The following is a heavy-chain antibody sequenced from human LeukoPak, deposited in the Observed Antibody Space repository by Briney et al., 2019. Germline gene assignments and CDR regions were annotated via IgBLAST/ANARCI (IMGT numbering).Heavy chain of an antibody. D-gene: IGHD1-26*01. CDR1: GGSISSYY. CDR3: AREKLSGSSLSAFDI. J-gene: IGHJ3*02. CDR2: IYYSGST. V-gene: IGHV4-59*01. Sequence: SETLSLTCTVSGGSISSYYWSWIRQPPGKGLEWIGYIYYSGSTNYNPSLKSRVTISVDTSKNQFSLKLSSVTAADAAVYYCAREKLSGSSLSAFDIWGQGTMVTVSS.